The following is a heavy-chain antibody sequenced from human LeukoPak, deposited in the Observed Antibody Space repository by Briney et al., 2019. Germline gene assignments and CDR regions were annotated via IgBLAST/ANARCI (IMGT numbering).Heavy chain of an antibody. Sequence: QSGGSLRLSCAASGFTFSSYGMPWVRQAPGKGLEWVAVIWYDGSNKYYADSVKGRFTISRDNSKNTLYLQMNSLRAEDTAVYYCARDVVVPAANINYYYYGMDVWGQGTTVTVSS. CDR3: ARDVVVPAANINYYYYGMDV. V-gene: IGHV3-33*08. CDR1: GFTFSSYG. D-gene: IGHD2-2*01. J-gene: IGHJ6*02. CDR2: IWYDGSNK.